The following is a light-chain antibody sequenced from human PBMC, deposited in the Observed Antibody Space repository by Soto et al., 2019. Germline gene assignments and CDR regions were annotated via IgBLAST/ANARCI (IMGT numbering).Light chain of an antibody. V-gene: IGKV1-8*01. CDR1: QGISSY. CDR2: AAS. J-gene: IGKJ5*01. CDR3: QQADTFPIP. Sequence: AVRVTQSQSSFSASTGDRVTITCRASQGISSYLAWYQQKPGKAPKLLIYAASTLQSGVPSRFSGSGFGTDFTLTISSLQPEDFATYYCQQADTFPIPFGQGTRLEIK.